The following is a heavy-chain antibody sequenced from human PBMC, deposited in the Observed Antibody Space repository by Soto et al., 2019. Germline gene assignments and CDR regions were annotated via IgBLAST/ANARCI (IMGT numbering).Heavy chain of an antibody. CDR2: TYYRSKWYN. J-gene: IGHJ6*02. CDR1: GDSVSSNSAA. CDR3: ARGRNYDGYYYYYGMDV. V-gene: IGHV6-1*01. D-gene: IGHD1-7*01. Sequence: SQTLSLTCAISGDSVSSNSAAWNWIRQSPSRGLEWLGRTYYRSKWYNDYAVSVKSRITINPDTSKNQFSLQLNSVTPEDTAVYYCARGRNYDGYYYYYGMDVWGQGTTLTVYS.